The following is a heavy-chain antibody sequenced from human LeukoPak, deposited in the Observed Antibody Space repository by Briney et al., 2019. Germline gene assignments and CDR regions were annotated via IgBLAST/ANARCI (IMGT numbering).Heavy chain of an antibody. V-gene: IGHV3-74*01. J-gene: IGHJ5*02. CDR3: ARVLSGSWDWFDP. CDR1: GFTFSRYW. CDR2: INPDGSTT. D-gene: IGHD3-22*01. Sequence: GESLRLSCAASGFTFSRYWIHWVRQAPGKGLEWVSRINPDGSTTTYADSVKGRFTISRDNAKNTVYLQMNSLRAEDTAVYYCARVLSGSWDWFDPWGQGTLVTVSS.